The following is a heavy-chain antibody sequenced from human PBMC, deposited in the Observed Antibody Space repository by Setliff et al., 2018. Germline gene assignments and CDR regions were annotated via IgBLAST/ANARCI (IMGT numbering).Heavy chain of an antibody. CDR2: INSDGSST. J-gene: IGHJ4*02. D-gene: IGHD6-19*01. CDR3: ARDPGYSSGWLFASTAFDY. Sequence: GGSLRLSCAASGFTFSSYWMHWVRQAPGKGLVWVSRINSDGSSTSYADSVKGRFTISRDNAKNTLYLQMNSLRAEDTAVYYCARDPGYSSGWLFASTAFDYWGQGTLVTVSS. V-gene: IGHV3-74*01. CDR1: GFTFSSYW.